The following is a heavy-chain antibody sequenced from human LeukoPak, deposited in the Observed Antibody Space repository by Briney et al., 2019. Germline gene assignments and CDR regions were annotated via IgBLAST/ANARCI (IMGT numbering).Heavy chain of an antibody. Sequence: GESLKISCKGSGYSFTSYWISWVRQMPGKGLEWMGRIDPSDSYTNYSPSFQGHVTISADKSSSTAYLQWSSRKASDTAMYYCARSGPLGGSYPNYWGQGTLVTVSS. J-gene: IGHJ4*02. CDR3: ARSGPLGGSYPNY. D-gene: IGHD1-26*01. CDR1: GYSFTSYW. V-gene: IGHV5-10-1*01. CDR2: IDPSDSYT.